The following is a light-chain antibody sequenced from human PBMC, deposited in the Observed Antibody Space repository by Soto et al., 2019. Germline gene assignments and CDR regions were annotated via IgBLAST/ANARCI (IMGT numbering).Light chain of an antibody. CDR2: STS. V-gene: IGKV1-39*01. Sequence: DVQMTQVPSSLSPSVGDGVTITCRASQTISTFLNWYQQKPGKAPKLLIYSTSNSQSGVPSRFRGSGSGTEFTLTISSLQPEDFATYYCQQSYITPYTFGQGTKLENK. J-gene: IGKJ2*01. CDR3: QQSYITPYT. CDR1: QTISTF.